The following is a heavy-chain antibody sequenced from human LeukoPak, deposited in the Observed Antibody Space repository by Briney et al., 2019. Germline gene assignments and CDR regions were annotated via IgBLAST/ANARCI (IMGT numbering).Heavy chain of an antibody. CDR1: GGSFSGYY. D-gene: IGHD3-10*01. CDR3: ARHLDCYGSGTYEF. Sequence: SETLSLTCAVYGGSFSGYYWSWIRQPPGQGLEWIGYISYSGYTNYNPSLKSRVTISVDTSKNQFSLKLSSVAAADTAVYYCARHLDCYGSGTYEFWGQGTLVTVSS. V-gene: IGHV4-59*08. J-gene: IGHJ4*02. CDR2: ISYSGYT.